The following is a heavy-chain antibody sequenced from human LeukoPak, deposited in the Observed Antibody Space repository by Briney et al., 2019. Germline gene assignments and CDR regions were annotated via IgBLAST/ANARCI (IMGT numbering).Heavy chain of an antibody. D-gene: IGHD3-10*01. V-gene: IGHV3-13*01. CDR3: ARGKAGVDFDY. CDR1: GFTFSSYD. Sequence: PGGSLRLSCAASGFTFSSYDMHWVRQATGKGLEWVSAIGTAGDTYYPGSVKGRFTISRENAKNSLYLQMNSLRAGDTAVYYCARGKAGVDFDYWGQRTLVTVSS. CDR2: IGTAGDT. J-gene: IGHJ4*02.